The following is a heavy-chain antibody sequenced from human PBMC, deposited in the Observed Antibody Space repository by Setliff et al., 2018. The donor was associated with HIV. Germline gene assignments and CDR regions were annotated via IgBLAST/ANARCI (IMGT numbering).Heavy chain of an antibody. CDR2: IEYDESNK. J-gene: IGHJ4*02. D-gene: IGHD3-22*01. V-gene: IGHV3-30*19. CDR1: GFTFSISG. Sequence: GGSLRLSCVASGFTFSISGMHWVRQAPGKGLEWVTYIEYDESNKRYADNVKGRFTISRDNSKNTLYLQMNGLRLEDTALYYCARDRDDSSGSYFDYWGQGTLVTVSS. CDR3: ARDRDDSSGSYFDY.